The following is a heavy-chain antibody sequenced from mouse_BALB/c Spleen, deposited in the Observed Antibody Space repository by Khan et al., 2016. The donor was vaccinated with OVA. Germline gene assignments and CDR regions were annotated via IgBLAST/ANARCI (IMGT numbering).Heavy chain of an antibody. D-gene: IGHD1-1*02. CDR1: GFNIKDTY. CDR3: GGLAE. Sequence: VRLQQSGAELVKPGASVKLSCTASGFNIKDTYMHWVKQRPEQGLEWIGRIDPANSNTKYDTKFQGKATITADTASNTPYLQLSSLTSEDTVVYYWGGLAEWGQGTTVTVSS. J-gene: IGHJ2*01. CDR2: IDPANSNT. V-gene: IGHV14-3*02.